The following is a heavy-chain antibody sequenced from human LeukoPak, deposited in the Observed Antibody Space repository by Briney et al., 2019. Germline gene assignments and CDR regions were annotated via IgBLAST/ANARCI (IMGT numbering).Heavy chain of an antibody. Sequence: GGSLSLSCAASGCTFSSYVMNWVRQAPGKGLEWVSAISCSGVSTSYADSVKGRFTISRDNSKNTLYLHMHSLRAEDTAIYFCAKDPANQLLYPAHFSHWGQGTLVTVSS. V-gene: IGHV3-23*01. CDR3: AKDPANQLLYPAHFSH. CDR1: GCTFSSYV. J-gene: IGHJ1*01. CDR2: ISCSGVST. D-gene: IGHD2-2*01.